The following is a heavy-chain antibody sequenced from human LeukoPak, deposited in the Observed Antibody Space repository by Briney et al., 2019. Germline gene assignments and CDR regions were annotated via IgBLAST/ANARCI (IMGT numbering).Heavy chain of an antibody. CDR3: ARTTQWLVPLTPDYWYFDL. CDR2: IIPIFGTA. V-gene: IGHV1-69*13. J-gene: IGHJ2*01. Sequence: ASVKVSCKASGGTFSSYAISWVRQAPGQGLEWMGGIIPIFGTANYVQKFQGRVTITADESTSTAYMELSSLRSEDTAVYYCARTTQWLVPLTPDYWYFDLWGRGTLVTVSS. CDR1: GGTFSSYA. D-gene: IGHD6-19*01.